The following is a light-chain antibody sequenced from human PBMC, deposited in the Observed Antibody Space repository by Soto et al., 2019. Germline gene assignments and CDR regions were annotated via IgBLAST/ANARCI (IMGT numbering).Light chain of an antibody. J-gene: IGKJ1*01. Sequence: AIQMTQSPSSLSAFVGDRVTITCRASQGIRNDLGWYQQKPGKAPKLLIYAASSLQSGVPSRFSGSGSGTDFTLTISSLQPEDFATYYCLQDYNYLPWPFGQGTKVEIK. CDR2: AAS. CDR3: LQDYNYLPWP. V-gene: IGKV1-6*01. CDR1: QGIRND.